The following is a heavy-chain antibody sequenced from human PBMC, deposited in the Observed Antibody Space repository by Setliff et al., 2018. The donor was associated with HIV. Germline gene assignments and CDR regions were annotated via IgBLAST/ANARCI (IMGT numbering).Heavy chain of an antibody. CDR1: GFSFSTSW. D-gene: IGHD2-15*01. V-gene: IGHV3-7*01. J-gene: IGHJ5*02. CDR2: IKPDGSDK. CDR3: ARGEVVAAHNWFDP. Sequence: PGGSLRLSCTASGFSFSTSWMSWVRQSPGKGLEWVANIKPDGSDKYYADSVKGRFSISRDNAKDSLFLQMNSLRAEDAALYYCARGEVVAAHNWFDPWGQGTLVTVSS.